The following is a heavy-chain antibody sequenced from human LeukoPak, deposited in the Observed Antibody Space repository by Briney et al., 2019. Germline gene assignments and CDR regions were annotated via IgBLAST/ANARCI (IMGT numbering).Heavy chain of an antibody. CDR1: GGTFSSYA. CDR3: ARDRANLHWFDP. D-gene: IGHD4/OR15-4a*01. Sequence: ASVKVSCKASGGTFSSYAISWVRQAPGQGLEWMGRIIPIFGTVNYAQKFQGRVTITTDESTSTAYMELSSLRSEDTAVYYCARDRANLHWFDPWGQGTLVTVSS. CDR2: IIPIFGTV. J-gene: IGHJ5*02. V-gene: IGHV1-69*05.